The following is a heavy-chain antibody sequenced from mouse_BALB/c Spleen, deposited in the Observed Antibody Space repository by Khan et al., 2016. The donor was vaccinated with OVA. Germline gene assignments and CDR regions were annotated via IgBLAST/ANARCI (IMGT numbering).Heavy chain of an antibody. CDR3: ASHLTGSFAY. V-gene: IGHV5-6*01. CDR1: GFTFSTYS. Sequence: EVKLVESGGDLVRPGGSLKLSCSASGFTFSTYSMSWVRQTPDKRLEWVATISSAGDYTFFPDSVKGRFTISRDNARNTLYLQMSSLMSEDTAMYYCASHLTGSFAYWGQGTLVTVSA. J-gene: IGHJ3*01. D-gene: IGHD4-1*01. CDR2: ISSAGDYT.